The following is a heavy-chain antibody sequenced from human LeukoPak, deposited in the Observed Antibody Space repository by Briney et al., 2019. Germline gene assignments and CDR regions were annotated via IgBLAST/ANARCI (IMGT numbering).Heavy chain of an antibody. Sequence: PGGSLRLSCAASGFTFSDSGMNWVRQGPGKGLEWVSYISTTNTIYYADSVRGRFTISRDDAENSLYLQMNSLRAEDTAVYYCVRDQYSSGWYMASWGQGTLVTVSS. V-gene: IGHV3-69-1*01. D-gene: IGHD6-19*01. J-gene: IGHJ5*01. CDR3: VRDQYSSGWYMAS. CDR1: GFTFSDSG. CDR2: ISTTNTI.